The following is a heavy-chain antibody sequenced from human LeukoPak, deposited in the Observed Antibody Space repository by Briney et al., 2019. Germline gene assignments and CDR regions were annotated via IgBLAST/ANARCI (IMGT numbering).Heavy chain of an antibody. D-gene: IGHD3-22*01. V-gene: IGHV5-51*01. Sequence: GESLKISCKGSGYSFTSYWIGWVRQMPGKGLEWMGIIYPGDSDTRYSPSFQGQVTISADKSISTAYLLWSSLKASDTAMYYCARHPYYYDSSGYGDDAFDIWGQGTMVTVSS. CDR1: GYSFTSYW. CDR3: ARHPYYYDSSGYGDDAFDI. J-gene: IGHJ3*02. CDR2: IYPGDSDT.